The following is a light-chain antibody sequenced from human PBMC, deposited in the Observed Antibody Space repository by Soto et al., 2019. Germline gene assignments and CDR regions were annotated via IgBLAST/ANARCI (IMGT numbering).Light chain of an antibody. CDR2: DVS. CDR1: DSISSW. CDR3: QQYNSYPWT. V-gene: IGKV1-5*01. J-gene: IGKJ1*01. Sequence: DIQMTQSPSTLSASIGDRVVITCRASDSISSWLAWYQQKPGKAPKLLIYDVSSLESGVPSRFSGSGSGTEFTLTISSLQPDDFATYYCQQYNSYPWTFGQGTKVDIK.